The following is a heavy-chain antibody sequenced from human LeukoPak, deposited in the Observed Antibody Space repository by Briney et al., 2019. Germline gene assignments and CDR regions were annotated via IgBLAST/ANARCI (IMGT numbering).Heavy chain of an antibody. Sequence: GGSLRLSCAASGSIFSNAWMTWVRQAPGKGLEWVGRIKSITDGGTTDYAAPVKGRFTISRDDSMNTLYLQMNSLKTEDTAVYYCTTLAYQLLEDWGQGTLVTVSS. CDR1: GSIFSNAW. J-gene: IGHJ4*02. D-gene: IGHD2-2*01. CDR2: IKSITDGGTT. CDR3: TTLAYQLLED. V-gene: IGHV3-15*01.